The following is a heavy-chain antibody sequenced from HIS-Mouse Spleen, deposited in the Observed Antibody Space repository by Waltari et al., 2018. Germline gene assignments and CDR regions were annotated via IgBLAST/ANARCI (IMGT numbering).Heavy chain of an antibody. CDR1: GGSISSSSYY. Sequence: QLQLQESGPGLVKPSETLSLTCTVSGGSISSSSYYWGWIRHPPGKGLEWIGSICYSGSTYYNPSLKSRVTISVDTSKNQFSLKLGSVTAADTAVYYCARLAAAGTYWGQGTLVTVSS. J-gene: IGHJ4*02. D-gene: IGHD6-13*01. CDR2: ICYSGST. CDR3: ARLAAAGTY. V-gene: IGHV4-39*07.